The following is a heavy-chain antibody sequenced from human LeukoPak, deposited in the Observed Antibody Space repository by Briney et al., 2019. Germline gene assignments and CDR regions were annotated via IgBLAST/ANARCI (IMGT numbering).Heavy chain of an antibody. CDR3: ATLVSGINY. D-gene: IGHD1-20*01. CDR1: GYTFTGYY. CDR2: INPKTGGS. Sequence: ASVRVSCKGSGYTFTGYYMHWVRQAPGQGLEWLGRINPKTGGSSYAQKFQGRVTMTSDTSTSTAYMELSRLNSDDTAVYYCATLVSGINYWGQGTLVTVSS. J-gene: IGHJ4*02. V-gene: IGHV1-2*06.